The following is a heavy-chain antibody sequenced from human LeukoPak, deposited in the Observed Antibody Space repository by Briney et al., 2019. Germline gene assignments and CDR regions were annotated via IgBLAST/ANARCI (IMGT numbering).Heavy chain of an antibody. J-gene: IGHJ4*02. D-gene: IGHD2-2*01. CDR1: GGSISSGDYY. CDR3: AREAPQLRLFDY. CDR2: IYYSGST. V-gene: IGHV4-30-4*08. Sequence: PSQTLSRTCTVSGGSISSGDYYWSWIRQPPGKGLEWIGYIYYSGSTYYNPSLKSRVTISVDTSKNQFSLKLSSVTAADTAVYYCAREAPQLRLFDYWGQGTLVTVSS.